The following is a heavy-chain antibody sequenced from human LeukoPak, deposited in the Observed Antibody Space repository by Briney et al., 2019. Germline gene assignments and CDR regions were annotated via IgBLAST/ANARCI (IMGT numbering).Heavy chain of an antibody. CDR1: GFTFSSYA. D-gene: IGHD6-19*01. CDR3: AKDTATHSSGWYYFDY. J-gene: IGHJ4*02. V-gene: IGHV3-23*01. CDR2: ISGSGGST. Sequence: GGSLRLSCAASGFTFSSYAMSWVRQAPGKGLEWVSAISGSGGSTYYADSVKGRFTISRDNSKNTLYLQMNSLRAEDTAVYYCAKDTATHSSGWYYFDYRGQGTLVTVSS.